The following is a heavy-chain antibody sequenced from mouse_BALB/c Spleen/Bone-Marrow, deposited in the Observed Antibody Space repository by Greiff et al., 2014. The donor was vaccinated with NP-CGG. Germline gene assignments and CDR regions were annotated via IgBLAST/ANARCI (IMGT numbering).Heavy chain of an antibody. CDR3: ARGGNSVDY. CDR1: GYVFSTYW. CDR2: IYPGDGDT. V-gene: IGHV1-80*01. Sequence: VQLQESGAELVRPGSSVKISCESSGYVFSTYWINWVKQRPGQGLEWIGQIYPGDGDTDYNGKFKDKATLTADKSSNTAYMQLSSLTSEDSAVYFCARGGNSVDYCGQGTTRTGSS. J-gene: IGHJ2*01.